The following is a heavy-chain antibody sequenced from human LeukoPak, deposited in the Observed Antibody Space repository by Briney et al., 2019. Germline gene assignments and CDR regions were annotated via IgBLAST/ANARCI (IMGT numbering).Heavy chain of an antibody. CDR1: GGSISSKY. J-gene: IGHJ2*01. D-gene: IGHD5-12*01. CDR2: MYPSGST. V-gene: IGHV4-4*07. CDR3: ARDRGGYNWYFDL. Sequence: SETLSLTCTVSGGSISSKYWNWIRQPAGKGLEWIGRMYPSGSTNYNPSLNSRVTMSVDTSKNQFSLKLSSVTAADSAVYYCARDRGGYNWYFDLWGRGTLVTVSS.